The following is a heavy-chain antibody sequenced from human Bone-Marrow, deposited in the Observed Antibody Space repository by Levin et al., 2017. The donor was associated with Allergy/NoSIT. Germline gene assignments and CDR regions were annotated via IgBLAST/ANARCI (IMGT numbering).Heavy chain of an antibody. V-gene: IGHV3-23*01. J-gene: IGHJ6*02. CDR3: AKEGGRAEAGTGGFGYYYYGLDV. Sequence: PGESLKISCAASGFTFSSYAMRWVRQAPGKGLEWVSGISDSGGSTYHADSVKGRFTISRDNSKNTLFLQMNSLRAEDTAVYYCAKEGGRAEAGTGGFGYYYYGLDVWGQGTTVTVSS. D-gene: IGHD6-13*01. CDR2: ISDSGGST. CDR1: GFTFSSYA.